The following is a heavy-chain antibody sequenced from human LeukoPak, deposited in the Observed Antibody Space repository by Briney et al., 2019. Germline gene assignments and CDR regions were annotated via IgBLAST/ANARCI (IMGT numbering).Heavy chain of an antibody. V-gene: IGHV5-51*01. J-gene: IGHJ4*02. CDR1: GYSFTSYW. D-gene: IGHD2-15*01. CDR2: IYLGDSDT. Sequence: GESLKISCKGSGYSFTSYWIGWVRQMPGKGLEWMGIIYLGDSDTRYSPSFQGQATISADKSISTAYLQWSSLKASDTAMYYCARHIRYCSGGSCYWPFDYWGQGTLVTVSS. CDR3: ARHIRYCSGGSCYWPFDY.